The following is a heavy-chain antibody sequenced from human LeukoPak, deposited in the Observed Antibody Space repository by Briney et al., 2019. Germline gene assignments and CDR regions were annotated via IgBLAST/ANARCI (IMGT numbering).Heavy chain of an antibody. CDR2: IKQDGSEK. CDR3: AREAGYNWFNAFDI. D-gene: IGHD5-24*01. CDR1: GFTFSSYA. J-gene: IGHJ3*02. Sequence: GGSLRLSCAASGFTFSSYAMSWVRQAPGKGLEWVANIKQDGSEKYYVDSVKGRFTISRDNAKNSLYLQMNSLRAEDTAVYYCAREAGYNWFNAFDIWGQGTMVTVSS. V-gene: IGHV3-7*01.